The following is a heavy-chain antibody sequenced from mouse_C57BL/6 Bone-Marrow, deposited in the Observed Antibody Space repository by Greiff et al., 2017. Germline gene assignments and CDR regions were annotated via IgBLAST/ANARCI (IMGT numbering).Heavy chain of an antibody. CDR1: GFSLTSYG. CDR2: IWSGGST. CDR3: AKIAEYAMDY. Sequence: QVQLQQSGPGLVQPSQSLSITCTVSGFSLTSYGVHWVRQPPGKGLEWLGVIWSGGSTDYNAACISRLSISKDNSKSQVFCKMNSLQADDTAIYYCAKIAEYAMDYWGQGTSVTVSS. J-gene: IGHJ4*01. V-gene: IGHV2-4*01.